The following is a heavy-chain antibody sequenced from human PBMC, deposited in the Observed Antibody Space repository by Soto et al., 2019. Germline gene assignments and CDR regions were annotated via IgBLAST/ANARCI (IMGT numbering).Heavy chain of an antibody. CDR1: GYTFTSYG. J-gene: IGHJ4*02. D-gene: IGHD2-2*01. V-gene: IGHV1-18*01. Sequence: QVQLVQSGAEVKKPGASVKVSCKASGYTFTSYGISWVRQAPGQGLEWMGWISAYNGNTNYAQKLQGRVTMTTDTSTSTAYMELRSLRSDDTAVYYCARDLTPSYCSSTSCYVDYFDYWGQGTLVTVSS. CDR2: ISAYNGNT. CDR3: ARDLTPSYCSSTSCYVDYFDY.